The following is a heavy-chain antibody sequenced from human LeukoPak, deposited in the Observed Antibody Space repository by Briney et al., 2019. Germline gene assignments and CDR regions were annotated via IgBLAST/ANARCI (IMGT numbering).Heavy chain of an antibody. J-gene: IGHJ6*02. CDR3: ARDGGPRCSSTSCYTSVVYYYYGMDV. V-gene: IGHV1-18*01. CDR2: ISAYNGNT. D-gene: IGHD2-2*02. CDR1: GYTFTSYG. Sequence: ASVKVSCKASGYTFTSYGISWVRQAPGQGLEWMGWISAYNGNTNYAQKLQGRVTMTTDTSTSTAYMELRSLRSDDTAVYYCARDGGPRCSSTSCYTSVVYYYYGMDVWGQGTMVTVSS.